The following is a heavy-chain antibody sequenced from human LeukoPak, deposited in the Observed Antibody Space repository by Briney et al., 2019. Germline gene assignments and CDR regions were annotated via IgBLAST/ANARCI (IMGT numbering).Heavy chain of an antibody. CDR3: ATNTDYRFDY. J-gene: IGHJ4*02. CDR1: GFTFDDYA. V-gene: IGHV3-7*01. D-gene: IGHD3-16*01. Sequence: GGSLRLSCAASGFTFDDYAMSWFRQAPGKGLEWVANIEKDGSDIHYADSVRGRFTISRDNTQTSQWLQMNSLRVEDTAIYYCATNTDYRFDYWGQGILVTVSS. CDR2: IEKDGSDI.